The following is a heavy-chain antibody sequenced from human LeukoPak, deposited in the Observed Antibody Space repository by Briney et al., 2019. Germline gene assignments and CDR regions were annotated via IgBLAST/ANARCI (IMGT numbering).Heavy chain of an antibody. V-gene: IGHV3-48*04. CDR2: ISSSSSSTI. Sequence: GGSLRLSCAASGFTFSSYSMNWVRQAPGKGLEWVSYISSSSSSTIYYADSVKGRFTISRDNARDSLYLQMNSLSAEDTAVYYCANHLACGSTSCPPFDDWGQGTLVTVSS. CDR1: GFTFSSYS. J-gene: IGHJ4*02. CDR3: ANHLACGSTSCPPFDD. D-gene: IGHD2-2*01.